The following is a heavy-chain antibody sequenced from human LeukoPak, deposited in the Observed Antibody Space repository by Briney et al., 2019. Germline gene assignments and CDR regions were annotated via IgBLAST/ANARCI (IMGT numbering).Heavy chain of an antibody. Sequence: PSETLSLTCAVYGGSFSGYYWSWIRQPPGKGLEWIGEINHSGSTNYNPSLKSRVTISVDTSKNQFSLKLSSVTAADTAVYYCARGVLRYFDWLLSARPWWFDPWGQGTLVTVSS. D-gene: IGHD3-9*01. CDR1: GGSFSGYY. V-gene: IGHV4-34*01. CDR2: INHSGST. J-gene: IGHJ5*02. CDR3: ARGVLRYFDWLLSARPWWFDP.